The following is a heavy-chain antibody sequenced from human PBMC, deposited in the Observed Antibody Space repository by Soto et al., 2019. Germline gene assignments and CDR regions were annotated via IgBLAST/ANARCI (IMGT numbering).Heavy chain of an antibody. D-gene: IGHD6-19*01. V-gene: IGHV5-10-1*01. CDR3: ARIAVAGTLIDY. CDR1: GYTFTNYW. CDR2: IDPSDSYT. J-gene: IGHJ4*01. Sequence: GESLKISCKGSGYTFTNYWITWVRQMPGKGLEWMGRIDPSDSYTNYSPSFQGHVTISADKSISTADLKWSSLKASDTAMYYCARIAVAGTLIDYWGKGTRVTVSS.